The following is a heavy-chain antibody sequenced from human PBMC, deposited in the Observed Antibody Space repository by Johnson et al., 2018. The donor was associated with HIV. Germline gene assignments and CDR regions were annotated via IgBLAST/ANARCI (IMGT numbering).Heavy chain of an antibody. CDR3: ARGDAFDI. Sequence: MMLVESGGGLVQPDKSLRLSCAASGFTFDDYAMHWVRQPPGKGLEYVSAISSNGGSTYYANSVKGRFTISRDNSKNTLYLQMGSLRAEDMAVYYCARGDAFDIWGQGTMVTVSS. CDR1: GFTFDDYA. V-gene: IGHV3-64*01. J-gene: IGHJ3*02. CDR2: ISSNGGST.